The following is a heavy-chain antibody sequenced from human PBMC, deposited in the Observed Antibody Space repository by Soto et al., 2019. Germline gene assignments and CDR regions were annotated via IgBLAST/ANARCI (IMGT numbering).Heavy chain of an antibody. CDR1: GFTFSSYG. V-gene: IGHV3-30*18. J-gene: IGHJ6*02. CDR2: ISYDGSNK. CDR3: AKATILHYYYGKDV. D-gene: IGHD3-3*01. Sequence: PGGTLRLSCAASGFTFSSYGMHWVRQAPGKGLEWVAVISYDGSNKYYADSVKGRFTISRDNSKNTLYLQMNSLRAEDTAVYYWAKATILHYYYGKDVCRQRPTIPVSS.